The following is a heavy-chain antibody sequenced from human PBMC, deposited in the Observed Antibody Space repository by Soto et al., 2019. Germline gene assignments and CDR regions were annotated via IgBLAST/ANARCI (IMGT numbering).Heavy chain of an antibody. V-gene: IGHV4-34*01. CDR1: GGSFSGYY. D-gene: IGHD6-6*01. Sequence: TSGTLSLTCIIYGGSFSGYYWSWIRQPPGKGLEWIGEINHSGSTNYSPSLKRRVSISVDTSKDKFSLNLSSVTAADTAVYYCASGKTRTARPSLRYYYYGLDVWGQGTTVTVSS. CDR2: INHSGST. J-gene: IGHJ6*02. CDR3: ASGKTRTARPSLRYYYYGLDV.